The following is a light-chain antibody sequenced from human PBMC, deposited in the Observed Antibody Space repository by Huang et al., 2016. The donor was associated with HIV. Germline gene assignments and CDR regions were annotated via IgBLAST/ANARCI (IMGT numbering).Light chain of an antibody. V-gene: IGKV4-1*01. CDR1: LNVLYSTNNKHY. Sequence: DIVMTQSPDSLAVSLGERATFNCKSSLNVLYSTNNKHYLAWYQQKPGQPPELLIYWAATRESGVPDRLSRSGSGTNFTRTISGLQAEDVAVYYCQQYYSTPWTFGQGTKVEIK. CDR3: QQYYSTPWT. J-gene: IGKJ1*01. CDR2: WAA.